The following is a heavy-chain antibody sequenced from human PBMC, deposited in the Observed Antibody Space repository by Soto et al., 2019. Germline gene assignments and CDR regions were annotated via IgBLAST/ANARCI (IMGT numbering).Heavy chain of an antibody. CDR1: GGSLSSYY. CDR3: ARSLAAGDYFFDY. CDR2: IYYTGST. Sequence: PSETLSLTCTVSGGSLSSYYWTWIRQPPGKGLEWIGYIYYTGSTNYNPSLKSRLTISVDTSKDQFSLKLDSVTAADTAVYYCARSLAAGDYFFDYWGQGTLVTVSS. J-gene: IGHJ4*02. D-gene: IGHD6-13*01. V-gene: IGHV4-59*08.